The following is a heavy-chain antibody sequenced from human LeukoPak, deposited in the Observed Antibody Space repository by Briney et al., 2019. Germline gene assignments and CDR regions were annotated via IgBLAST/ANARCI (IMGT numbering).Heavy chain of an antibody. CDR2: ISGGGGST. Sequence: PGGSLRLSCAASGFTFSDYAVSWVRQAPGKGLEWVSTISGGGGSTYYADSVRGRFTISRDNSKDTLSLQMNSLRAEDTAVYYCAKAPSDNTGYWYFHHWGQGTLVTVSS. CDR3: AKAPSDNTGYWYFHH. J-gene: IGHJ1*01. D-gene: IGHD3-22*01. CDR1: GFTFSDYA. V-gene: IGHV3-23*01.